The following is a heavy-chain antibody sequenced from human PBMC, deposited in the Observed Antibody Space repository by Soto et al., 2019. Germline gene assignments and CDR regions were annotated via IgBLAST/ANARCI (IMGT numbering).Heavy chain of an antibody. CDR3: AKDLRYFDWFPVGNYYYYGMDV. J-gene: IGHJ6*02. D-gene: IGHD3-9*01. Sequence: PGGSLRLSCAASGFTFSSYGMHWVRQAPGKGLEWVAVISYDGSNKYYADSVKGRFTISRDNSKNTLYLQMNSLRAEDTAVYYCAKDLRYFDWFPVGNYYYYGMDVWGQGTTVTVSS. V-gene: IGHV3-30*18. CDR1: GFTFSSYG. CDR2: ISYDGSNK.